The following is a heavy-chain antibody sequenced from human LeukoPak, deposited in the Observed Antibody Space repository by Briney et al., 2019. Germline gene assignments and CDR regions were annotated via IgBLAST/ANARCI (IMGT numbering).Heavy chain of an antibody. CDR2: IYHSGST. J-gene: IGHJ4*02. CDR3: ARDQQYGAYIDY. CDR1: GGSISSSNW. V-gene: IGHV4-4*02. Sequence: PSETLFLTCAVSGGSISSSNWWSWVRQPPGKGLEWIGEIYHSGSTNYNPSLKSRVTISVDTSKNQFSLKLSSVTAADTAVYYCARDQQYGAYIDYWGQGTLVTVSS. D-gene: IGHD6-13*01.